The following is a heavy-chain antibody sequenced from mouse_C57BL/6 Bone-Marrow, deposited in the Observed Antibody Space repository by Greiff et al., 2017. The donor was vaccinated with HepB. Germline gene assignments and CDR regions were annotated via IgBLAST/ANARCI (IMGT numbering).Heavy chain of an antibody. CDR3: ARALYGSSFFDY. CDR1: GYSITSGYY. J-gene: IGHJ2*01. Sequence: EVQLQESGPGLVKPSQSLSLTCSVTGYSITSGYYWNWIRQFPGNKLEWMGYISYDGSNNYNPSLKNRISITRDTSKNQFFLKLNSVTTEDTATYYCARALYGSSFFDYWGQGTTLTVSS. CDR2: ISYDGSN. D-gene: IGHD1-1*01. V-gene: IGHV3-6*01.